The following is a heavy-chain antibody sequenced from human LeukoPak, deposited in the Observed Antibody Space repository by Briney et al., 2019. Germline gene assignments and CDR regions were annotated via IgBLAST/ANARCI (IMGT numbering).Heavy chain of an antibody. D-gene: IGHD3-10*01. CDR3: ARDASGSHYPYYFDY. CDR2: TSYEGSDK. Sequence: GRSLRLSCAASGFTFSNYAMHWVRQTPGKGLEWVAVTSYEGSDKYYTDSVQGRLTISRDNSNYTLYLHVNSLSAEDTAVYYCARDASGSHYPYYFDYWGQGTLVTVSS. V-gene: IGHV3-30*10. J-gene: IGHJ4*02. CDR1: GFTFSNYA.